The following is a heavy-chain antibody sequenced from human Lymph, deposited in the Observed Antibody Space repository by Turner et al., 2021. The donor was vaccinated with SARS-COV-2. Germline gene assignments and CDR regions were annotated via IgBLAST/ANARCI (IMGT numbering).Heavy chain of an antibody. CDR3: ARDVERYNDFWSGYSGGYGMDV. D-gene: IGHD3-3*01. CDR2: INPNSGGT. V-gene: IGHV1-2*02. Sequence: QVQLVQSGAEVKKPGASVKVACKASGYTFTGPYMHWVRQAPGQGLEWMGWINPNSGGTNYAQKFQGRVTMTRDTSISAAYMELSRLRSDDTAVYYCARDVERYNDFWSGYSGGYGMDVWGQGTTVTVSS. CDR1: GYTFTGPY. J-gene: IGHJ6*02.